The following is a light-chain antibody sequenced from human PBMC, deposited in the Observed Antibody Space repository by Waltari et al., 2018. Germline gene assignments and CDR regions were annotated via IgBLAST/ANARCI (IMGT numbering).Light chain of an antibody. CDR2: NNN. Sequence: QSVLTQPPSVSAAPGQKVTISCSGSSSNIGTSYVSWYQQLPGTVPTLLIYNNNKRPSGIPDRFAGSKSGTSATLGITGLQTGDEADYYCGTWDSSLSAGVFGGGTKLTVL. J-gene: IGLJ3*02. V-gene: IGLV1-51*01. CDR1: SSNIGTSY. CDR3: GTWDSSLSAGV.